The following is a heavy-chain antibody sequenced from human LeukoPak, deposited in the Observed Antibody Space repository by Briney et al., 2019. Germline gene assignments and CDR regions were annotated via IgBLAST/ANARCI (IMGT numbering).Heavy chain of an antibody. Sequence: GGSLRLSCAASGFTVSRNYMSWVRQAPGKGLEWVAVMSYDGSNKDYADSVKGRFTISRDNSKNTLYLQMNSLRAEDTAVYYCARGSGNYYDFDYWGQGTLVTVSS. CDR1: GFTVSRNY. J-gene: IGHJ4*02. D-gene: IGHD1-26*01. CDR2: MSYDGSNK. CDR3: ARGSGNYYDFDY. V-gene: IGHV3-30*03.